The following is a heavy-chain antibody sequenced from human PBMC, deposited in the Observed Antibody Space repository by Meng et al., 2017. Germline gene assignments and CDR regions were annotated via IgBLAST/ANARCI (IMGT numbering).Heavy chain of an antibody. Sequence: GESLKISCAASGFTFSSYSMNWVRQAPGKGLEWVSSISSSSSYIYYADSVKGRFTISRDNAKNSLYLQMNSLRAEDTAVYYCARDRYHYDSSGLFDYWGQGTRVTVSS. CDR3: ARDRYHYDSSGLFDY. J-gene: IGHJ4*02. CDR2: ISSSSSYI. D-gene: IGHD3-22*01. CDR1: GFTFSSYS. V-gene: IGHV3-21*01.